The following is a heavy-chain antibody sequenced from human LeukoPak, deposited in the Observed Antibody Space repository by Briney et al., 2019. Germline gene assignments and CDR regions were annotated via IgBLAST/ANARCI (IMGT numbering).Heavy chain of an antibody. D-gene: IGHD3-9*01. V-gene: IGHV3-30-3*01. CDR3: AKVSPATPSLRYFDWLLPFDP. J-gene: IGHJ5*02. CDR1: GFTFSSYS. Sequence: GGSLRLSCAASGFTFSSYSMHWVRQAPGKGLEWVTVISYDGSNKYYADSVKGRFTISRDIPKNTLYLQMNSLRAEDTAVYYCAKVSPATPSLRYFDWLLPFDPWGQGTLVTVSS. CDR2: ISYDGSNK.